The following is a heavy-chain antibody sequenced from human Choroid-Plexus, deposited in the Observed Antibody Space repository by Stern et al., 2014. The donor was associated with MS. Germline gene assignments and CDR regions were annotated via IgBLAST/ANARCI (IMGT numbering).Heavy chain of an antibody. J-gene: IGHJ4*02. V-gene: IGHV1-2*06. Sequence: VQLVESGAEVKKPGASVKVSCKASGYRFSTFYLHWLRQAPGQGLPWIGRIDPGRGATNSSQTFQGRLTMTRDRSITTAYLELSGLRSDDTAVYYCARIYCSGDECYHSFDTWGQGTLVTVSS. CDR3: ARIYCSGDECYHSFDT. CDR2: IDPGRGAT. CDR1: GYRFSTFY. D-gene: IGHD3-16*02.